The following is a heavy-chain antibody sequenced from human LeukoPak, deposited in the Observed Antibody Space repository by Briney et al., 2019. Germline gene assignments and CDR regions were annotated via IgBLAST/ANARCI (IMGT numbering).Heavy chain of an antibody. J-gene: IGHJ4*02. V-gene: IGHV4-31*03. CDR2: IYYSGST. CDR3: AGAVRLDRRFDY. D-gene: IGHD1-1*01. Sequence: PSQTLSLTCTVSGGSISSGGYYWRWIRQHPGKGLEWIGYIYYSGSTYYNPSLKSRVTISVDTSKNQFSLKLSSVTAADTAVYYCAGAVRLDRRFDYWGQGTLVTVSS. CDR1: GGSISSGGYY.